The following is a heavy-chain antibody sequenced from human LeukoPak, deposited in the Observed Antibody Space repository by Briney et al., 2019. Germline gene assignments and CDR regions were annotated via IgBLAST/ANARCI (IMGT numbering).Heavy chain of an antibody. J-gene: IGHJ6*02. V-gene: IGHV4-30-4*08. D-gene: IGHD4-11*01. CDR2: IYYSGST. Sequence: SETLSLTCTVSGGSISSGGYYWSWIRQHPGKGLEWIGNIYYSGSTYYNPSLKSRVTISLDTSKNQFSLKLSSVTAADTAVYYCARDSVQSGMDVWGQGTTVTVSS. CDR1: GGSISSGGYY. CDR3: ARDSVQSGMDV.